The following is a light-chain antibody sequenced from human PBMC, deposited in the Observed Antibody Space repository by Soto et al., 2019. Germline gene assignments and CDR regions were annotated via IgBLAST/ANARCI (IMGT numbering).Light chain of an antibody. V-gene: IGKV1-5*03. CDR3: QEYNSYWT. J-gene: IGKJ1*01. CDR2: KAS. CDR1: QSISNW. Sequence: DIQMTQSPSTLSASLGDRVTITCRASQSISNWLAWYQQKPGKAPKLLIYKASSLESGVPSRFSGSGSGTEFTLTISSLQPDDFGTYYCQEYNSYWTFGHGTKVDI.